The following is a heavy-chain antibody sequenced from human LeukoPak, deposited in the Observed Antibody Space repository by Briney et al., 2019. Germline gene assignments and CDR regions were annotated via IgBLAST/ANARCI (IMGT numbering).Heavy chain of an antibody. CDR2: IKSDGST. D-gene: IGHD6-19*01. Sequence: GGSLRLSCAASGFTFSSTWMHWVRQAPGKGLVWVSRIKSDGSTSYSDSVKGRFTISRDNAKNTLYLQMNSLRAEDTAVYYCAKDLDSSGWVPDYWGQGTLVTVSS. CDR1: GFTFSSTW. CDR3: AKDLDSSGWVPDY. J-gene: IGHJ4*02. V-gene: IGHV3-74*01.